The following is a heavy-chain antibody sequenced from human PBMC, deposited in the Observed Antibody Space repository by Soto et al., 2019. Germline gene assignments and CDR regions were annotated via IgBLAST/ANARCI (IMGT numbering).Heavy chain of an antibody. V-gene: IGHV3-74*01. J-gene: IGHJ4*02. CDR3: ARGDGDHCDGNGYLGRH. CDR2: IKSDGSGT. CDR1: GFTFSSYW. Sequence: EVQLVESGGGLVQPGESLTLSCAASGFTFSSYWMHWVRQAPGKGLVWVSRIKSDGSGTYYADSVKGRLTISRDNARNTLYLKMNSLGGEDTAAYFCARGDGDHCDGNGYLGRHWGQGTLVTVSS. D-gene: IGHD5-18*01.